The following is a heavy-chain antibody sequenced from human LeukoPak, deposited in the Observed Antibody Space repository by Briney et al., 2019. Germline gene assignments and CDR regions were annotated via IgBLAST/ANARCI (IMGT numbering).Heavy chain of an antibody. CDR1: GFTFSSYW. CDR2: IKQDGSEK. D-gene: IGHD2-8*01. V-gene: IGHV3-7*01. CDR3: ATSMAQDVDAFHI. J-gene: IGHJ3*02. Sequence: PGGSLRLSCAASGFTFSSYWMSWVRQAPGKGLEWVANIKQDGSEKYYVDSVKGRFTISRDNAKNSLYLQMNSLRAEDTAMFYCATSMAQDVDAFHIWGQGTMVTVSS.